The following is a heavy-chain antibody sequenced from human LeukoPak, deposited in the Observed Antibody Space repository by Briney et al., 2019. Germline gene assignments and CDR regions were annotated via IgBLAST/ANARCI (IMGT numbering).Heavy chain of an antibody. J-gene: IGHJ4*02. CDR3: AKDERGYYDSSGYFGAIDY. CDR1: GFTFNRYA. V-gene: IGHV3-33*06. CDR2: IWYDGSNK. Sequence: PGRSLRLSCAASGFTFNRYAMNWVRQAPGKGLEWVAFIWYDGSNKYYADSVKGRFTISRDNSKNTLYLQVNSLRAEDAAVYYCAKDERGYYDSSGYFGAIDYWGQGSPVTVSS. D-gene: IGHD3-22*01.